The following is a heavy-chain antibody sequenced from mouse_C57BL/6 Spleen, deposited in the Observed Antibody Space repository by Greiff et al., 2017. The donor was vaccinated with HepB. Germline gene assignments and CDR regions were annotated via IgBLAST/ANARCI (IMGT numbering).Heavy chain of an antibody. Sequence: VQLQESGAELVKPGASVKLSCKASGYTFTEYTIHWVKQRSGQGLEWIGWFYPGSGSIKYNEKFKDKATLTADKSSSTVYMELSRLTSEDSAVYFCARHEEGQLRPRWPYYFDYWGQGTTLTVSS. CDR3: ARHEEGQLRPRWPYYFDY. CDR2: FYPGSGSI. CDR1: GYTFTEYT. D-gene: IGHD3-2*02. J-gene: IGHJ2*01. V-gene: IGHV1-62-2*01.